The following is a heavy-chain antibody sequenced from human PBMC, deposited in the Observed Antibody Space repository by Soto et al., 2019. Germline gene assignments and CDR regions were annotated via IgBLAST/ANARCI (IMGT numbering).Heavy chain of an antibody. D-gene: IGHD6-13*01. V-gene: IGHV3-23*01. Sequence: GGSMRLSCVISRLTFSNYSLNWVRQAPGKGLEWVSSISGSGDTTYYADSVKGRFTISRDNSKNTLYLQMNSLRVEDTALYYCAKADYSYSWAPGDYWGQGTLVTVSS. CDR1: RLTFSNYS. CDR3: AKADYSYSWAPGDY. J-gene: IGHJ4*02. CDR2: ISGSGDTT.